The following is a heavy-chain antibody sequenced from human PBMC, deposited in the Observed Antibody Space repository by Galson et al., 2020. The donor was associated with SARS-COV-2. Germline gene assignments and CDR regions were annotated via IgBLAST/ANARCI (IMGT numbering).Heavy chain of an antibody. Sequence: GESLISCAASGFTFSSYWMSWVRQAPGKGLEWVANIKQDGSEKYYVDSVKGRFTISRDNAKNSLYLQMNSLRAKDTAVYYCVTCSGGSWNFDYWGQGTLVTVSS. CDR1: GFTFSSYW. D-gene: IGHD2-15*01. V-gene: IGHV3-7*01. J-gene: IGHJ4*02. CDR3: VTCSGGSWNFDY. CDR2: IKQDGSEK.